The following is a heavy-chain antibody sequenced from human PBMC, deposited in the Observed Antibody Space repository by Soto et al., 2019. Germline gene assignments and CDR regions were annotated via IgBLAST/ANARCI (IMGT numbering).Heavy chain of an antibody. J-gene: IGHJ4*02. D-gene: IGHD2-15*01. CDR3: AKDRYACSGGSCYYDY. CDR2: ISGSGGST. Sequence: GGSLRLSCAASGFTFSSYAMSWVRQAPGKGLEWVSAISGSGGSTYYADSVKGRFTISRDNSKNTLYLQMNSLRAEDTAVYYCAKDRYACSGGSCYYDYWGQGTLVTVSS. CDR1: GFTFSSYA. V-gene: IGHV3-23*01.